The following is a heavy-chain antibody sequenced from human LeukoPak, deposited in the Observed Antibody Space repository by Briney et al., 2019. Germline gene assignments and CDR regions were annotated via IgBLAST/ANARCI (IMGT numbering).Heavy chain of an antibody. D-gene: IGHD6-19*01. V-gene: IGHV1-2*04. Sequence: ASVKVSCKASGYTFTGYYVRWVRQAPGQGLEWMGWINPNSGGTNYAQKFQGWVTMTRGTSIDTAYMELSRLRSDDTAVYYCTRVPDSSYDYWAREPWSPSPQ. CDR1: GYTFTGYY. J-gene: IGHJ4*02. CDR2: INPNSGGT. CDR3: TRVPDSSYDY.